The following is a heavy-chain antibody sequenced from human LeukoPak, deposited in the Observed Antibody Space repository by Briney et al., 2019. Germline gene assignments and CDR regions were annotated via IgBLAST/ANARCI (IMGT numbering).Heavy chain of an antibody. Sequence: ASVKVSCKVSGYTLTELSMHWVRQAPGKGLEWMGGFDPEDGETIYAQKFQGRVTMTEDTSTDTAYMELSSLRSEDTAVYYCATGIYSSGWYDNDYWGQGTLVTVSS. CDR3: ATGIYSSGWYDNDY. V-gene: IGHV1-24*01. D-gene: IGHD6-19*01. CDR1: GYTLTELS. CDR2: FDPEDGET. J-gene: IGHJ4*02.